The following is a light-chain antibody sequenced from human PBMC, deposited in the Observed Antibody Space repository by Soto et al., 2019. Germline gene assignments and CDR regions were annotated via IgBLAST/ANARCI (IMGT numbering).Light chain of an antibody. Sequence: DIQMTQSPSSLSASVGDRVTITCRASQGINHYLAWFQQKPGKVPKLLIYATSTLQSGVPSRFSGSGFGTDFTLTISSLQPEDVATYYCQKNNSAPLFFGPGTKVDIK. CDR1: QGINHY. J-gene: IGKJ3*01. CDR3: QKNNSAPLF. CDR2: ATS. V-gene: IGKV1-27*01.